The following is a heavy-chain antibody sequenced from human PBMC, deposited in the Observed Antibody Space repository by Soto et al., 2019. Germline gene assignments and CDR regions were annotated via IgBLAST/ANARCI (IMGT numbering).Heavy chain of an antibody. D-gene: IGHD6-13*01. CDR3: ASRDSSSWSIDY. CDR1: GGSIRNYY. V-gene: IGHV4-59*08. CDR2: MSYRGTT. Sequence: SETLSLTCTVSGGSIRNYYWSWIRQPPGKGLEWIGFMSYRGTTNYNPSLKSRVTISVDTSKNQFSLKLSSVTAADTAVYYCASRDSSSWSIDYWGQGTLVTVSS. J-gene: IGHJ4*02.